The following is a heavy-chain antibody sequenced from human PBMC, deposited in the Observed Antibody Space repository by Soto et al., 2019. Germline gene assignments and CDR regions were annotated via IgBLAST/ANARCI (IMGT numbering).Heavy chain of an antibody. Sequence: SVKLSCKASAGTFSIYAISWVRQAPGQGLEWMGGIIPIFGTANYAQKFQGRVTITADESTSTAYMELSSLRSEDTAVYYCARDLFAGHNYYDSVWGQGTLVTVSS. D-gene: IGHD3-22*01. J-gene: IGHJ4*02. CDR3: ARDLFAGHNYYDSV. CDR2: IIPIFGTA. CDR1: AGTFSIYA. V-gene: IGHV1-69*13.